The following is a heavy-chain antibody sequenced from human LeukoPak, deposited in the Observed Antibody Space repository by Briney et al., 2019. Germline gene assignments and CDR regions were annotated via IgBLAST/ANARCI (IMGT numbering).Heavy chain of an antibody. V-gene: IGHV3-21*01. J-gene: IGHJ4*02. Sequence: PGGSLRLSCAASGFTFSSYSMNWVRQAPGTGLEWVSSISSSSSYIYYADSVKGRFTISRDNAKNSLYLQMNSLRAEDTAVYYCARDLYGSGSYYNYYWGQGTLVTVSS. CDR2: ISSSSSYI. CDR1: GFTFSSYS. CDR3: ARDLYGSGSYYNYY. D-gene: IGHD3-10*01.